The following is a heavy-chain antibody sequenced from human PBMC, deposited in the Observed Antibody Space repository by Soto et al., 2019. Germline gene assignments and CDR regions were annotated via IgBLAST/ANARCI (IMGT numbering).Heavy chain of an antibody. CDR1: GFTFISST. Sequence: GGSLRLSCAASGFTFISSTLHWVRQAPGKGLEWVAVISYDGSTKYYANSVKGRFTISRDNSKNTLYLQINSLRTKDTAVYYCARGASYSSNYLDFWGQGTLVTVSS. CDR3: ARGASYSSNYLDF. CDR2: ISYDGSTK. V-gene: IGHV3-30*04. D-gene: IGHD6-13*01. J-gene: IGHJ4*02.